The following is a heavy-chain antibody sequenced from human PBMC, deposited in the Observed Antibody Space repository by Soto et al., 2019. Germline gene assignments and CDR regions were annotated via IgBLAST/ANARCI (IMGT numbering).Heavy chain of an antibody. CDR2: IYYSGST. J-gene: IGHJ3*02. CDR3: ARVHSYYDLGGAFDI. D-gene: IGHD3-22*01. CDR1: GGSISSSSYY. Sequence: SETLSLTCTVSGGSISSSSYYWGWIRQPPGKGLEWIGSIYYSGSTYYNPSLKSRVTISVDTSKNQSSLKLSSVTAADTAVYYCARVHSYYDLGGAFDIWGQGTMVTVSS. V-gene: IGHV4-39*01.